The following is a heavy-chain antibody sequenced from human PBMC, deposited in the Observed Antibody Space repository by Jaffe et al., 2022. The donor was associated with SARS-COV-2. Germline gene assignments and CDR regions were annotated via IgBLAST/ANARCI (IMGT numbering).Heavy chain of an antibody. D-gene: IGHD6-19*01. CDR3: TRITEYSSGWYRGGNMDV. CDR1: GFTFSSYA. CDR2: ISGSGDTT. J-gene: IGHJ6*02. Sequence: EVQLLESGGGLVQPGGSLRLSCAASGFTFSSYAMSWVRQAPGKGLEWVSSISGSGDTTYYADSVKGRFTISRDNSKNTLYLQMNSLRAEDTAVYYCTRITEYSSGWYRGGNMDVWGQGTTVTVSS. V-gene: IGHV3-23*01.